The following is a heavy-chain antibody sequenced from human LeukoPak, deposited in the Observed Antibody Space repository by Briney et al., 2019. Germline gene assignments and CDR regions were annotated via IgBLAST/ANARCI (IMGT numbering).Heavy chain of an antibody. J-gene: IGHJ4*02. CDR2: MDPSGSQK. D-gene: IGHD7-27*01. CDR3: ANWASGNY. Sequence: GGSLRLSCAASGFTFNLSWLNWVRQAPGRGLEWVANMDPSGSQKRYVDSVKGRFTISKDNPGTSLYLEMNSLRTEDTAIYYCANWASGNYWGQGTLVTVSS. V-gene: IGHV3-7*01. CDR1: GFTFNLSW.